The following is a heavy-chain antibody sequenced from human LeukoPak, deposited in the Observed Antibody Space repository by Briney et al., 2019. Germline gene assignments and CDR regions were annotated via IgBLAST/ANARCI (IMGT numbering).Heavy chain of an antibody. J-gene: IGHJ6*03. Sequence: ASVKVSCKASGSTFSSYAISWVRQAPGQGLEWMGGIIPIFGTANYAQKFQGRVTITADESTSTAYMELSSLRSEDTAVYYCARGPTSVTALDYYYYYMDVWGKGTTVTVSS. CDR1: GSTFSSYA. V-gene: IGHV1-69*13. CDR3: ARGPTSVTALDYYYYYMDV. CDR2: IIPIFGTA. D-gene: IGHD4-11*01.